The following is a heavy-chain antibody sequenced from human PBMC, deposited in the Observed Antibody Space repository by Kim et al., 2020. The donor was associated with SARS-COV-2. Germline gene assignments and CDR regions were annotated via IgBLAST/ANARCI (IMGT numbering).Heavy chain of an antibody. Sequence: YHPSLKSRVTISVDTSKNQFSLKLSSVTAADTAVYYCARVSGGYGAVVDYWGQGTLVTVSS. D-gene: IGHD5-12*01. V-gene: IGHV4-39*07. J-gene: IGHJ4*02. CDR3: ARVSGGYGAVVDY.